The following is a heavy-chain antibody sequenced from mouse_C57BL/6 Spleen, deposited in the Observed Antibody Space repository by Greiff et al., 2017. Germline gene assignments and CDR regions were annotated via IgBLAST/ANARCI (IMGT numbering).Heavy chain of an antibody. CDR2: IYPGGGYT. J-gene: IGHJ2*01. V-gene: IGHV1-63*01. D-gene: IGHD2-4*01. CDR3: ARSGDYVNFDD. Sequence: QVQLQQSGAELVRPGTSVKMSCKASGYTFTNYWIGWAKQRPGHGLEWIGDIYPGGGYTNYNEKFKGKATLTADKSSSTAYMQFSSLTSEDSAIYYCARSGDYVNFDDWGQGTTLTVSS. CDR1: GYTFTNYW.